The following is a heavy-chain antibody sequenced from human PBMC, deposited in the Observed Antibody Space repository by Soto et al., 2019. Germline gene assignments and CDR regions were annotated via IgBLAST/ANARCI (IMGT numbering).Heavy chain of an antibody. D-gene: IGHD2-15*01. CDR2: ISGSSRTI. V-gene: IGHV3-48*01. CDR1: GFTFSTYS. J-gene: IGHJ4*02. CDR3: ARLGYCSGAGCYGSDY. Sequence: GGSLRLSCAASGFTFSTYSMNWVRQAPGKGLEWISYISGSSRTIYYADSVKGRFTISRDNAKNSLYLHMNSLRAEDTAIYYCARLGYCSGAGCYGSDYWGQGTLVTVSS.